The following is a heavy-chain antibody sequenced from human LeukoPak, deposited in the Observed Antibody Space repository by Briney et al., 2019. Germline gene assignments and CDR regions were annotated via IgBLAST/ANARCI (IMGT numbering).Heavy chain of an antibody. D-gene: IGHD1-26*01. J-gene: IGHJ4*02. Sequence: GASLRLSCAASGFAFSNQAMGWVRQASGKGLEWVSAISDSGGSRYYADSVKGRFTISRDNSKNTLFLQVNSLRAEDTAVYYCARSSGTYHFDYWGQGTLVTVSS. V-gene: IGHV3-23*01. CDR2: ISDSGGSR. CDR1: GFAFSNQA. CDR3: ARSSGTYHFDY.